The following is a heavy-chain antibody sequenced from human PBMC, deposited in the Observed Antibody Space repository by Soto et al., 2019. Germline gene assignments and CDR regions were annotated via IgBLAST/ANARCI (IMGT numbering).Heavy chain of an antibody. D-gene: IGHD2-21*02. V-gene: IGHV1-69*13. CDR2: IIPIFGTA. CDR1: GGTFSSYA. CDR3: AKGKLYCGGDCYPYYFDY. J-gene: IGHJ4*02. Sequence: SVKVSCKASGGTFSSYAISWVRQAPGQGLEWMGGIIPIFGTANYAQKFQGRVTITADESTSTAYMELSSLRSEDTAVYYCAKGKLYCGGDCYPYYFDYWGQGTLVTVSS.